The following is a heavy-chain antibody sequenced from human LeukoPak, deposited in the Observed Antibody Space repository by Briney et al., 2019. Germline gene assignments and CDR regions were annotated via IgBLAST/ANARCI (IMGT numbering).Heavy chain of an antibody. J-gene: IGHJ4*02. V-gene: IGHV3-7*01. CDR2: IKEDGSDK. CDR1: GFTFSTYW. CDR3: ARGAISSWYED. D-gene: IGHD6-13*01. Sequence: GGSLRLSCAASGFTFSTYWMSWVRQAPGKGLEWVANIKEDGSDKYYVDSVKGRFTISRDNAKNSLYLQMNSLRAEDTALYYCARGAISSWYEDWGQGTLVTVSS.